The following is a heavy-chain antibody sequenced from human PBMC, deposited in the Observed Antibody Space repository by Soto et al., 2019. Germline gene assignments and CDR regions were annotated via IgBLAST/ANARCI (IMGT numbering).Heavy chain of an antibody. Sequence: SETLSLTCTVSGGSISSGGYYWSWIRHHPGKGLEWIGYIFYSGSTFYSPSLKSRVTISVDTARNQFSLNLRSVTAADTAVYYCARHTRNQFDPWGQGTLVTVSS. CDR2: IFYSGST. V-gene: IGHV4-31*03. CDR3: ARHTRNQFDP. J-gene: IGHJ5*02. CDR1: GGSISSGGYY.